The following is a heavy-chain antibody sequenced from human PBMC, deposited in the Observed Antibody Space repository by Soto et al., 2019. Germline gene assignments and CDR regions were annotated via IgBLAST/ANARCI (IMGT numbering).Heavy chain of an antibody. CDR2: INHSGST. Sequence: SETLSLTCAVYGGSFSGFYWSWIRQPPGKGLEWIGEINHSGSTNYNPSLKSRVTISVDTSKNQFSLKLSSVTAADTAVYYCARGPHYDFWSGYDQDYYYYGMDVWGQGTTVTVSS. D-gene: IGHD3-3*01. J-gene: IGHJ6*02. CDR1: GGSFSGFY. CDR3: ARGPHYDFWSGYDQDYYYYGMDV. V-gene: IGHV4-34*01.